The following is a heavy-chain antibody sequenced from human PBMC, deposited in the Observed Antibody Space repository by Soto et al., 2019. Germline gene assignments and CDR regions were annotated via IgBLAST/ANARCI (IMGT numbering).Heavy chain of an antibody. Sequence: QVQLVQSGAEVKKPGSSVKVSCKASGDTLSTHGISWVRQAPGQGLEWMGGTIPIIGTTDYAEKCQGRVTITADESTTTSYMELSSLRPDDTAVYYCAAGGSSDTGDHWGQGTLVTVSS. CDR2: TIPIIGTT. J-gene: IGHJ4*02. CDR3: AAGGSSDTGDH. D-gene: IGHD5-18*01. V-gene: IGHV1-69*01. CDR1: GDTLSTHG.